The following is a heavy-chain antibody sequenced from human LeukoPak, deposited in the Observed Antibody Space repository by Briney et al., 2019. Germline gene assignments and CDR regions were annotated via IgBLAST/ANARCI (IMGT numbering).Heavy chain of an antibody. CDR1: VFTFDDYA. V-gene: IGHV3-43*02. Sequence: GGSLRLSCAASVFTFDDYAMHWVRQAPGKGLEWVSLISGDGGSTYYGDSVKGRFTISRDNSKNSLYLQMNSLGTEDTALYYCAKDSSGYYYVFQHWGQGTLVTVSS. D-gene: IGHD3-22*01. J-gene: IGHJ1*01. CDR3: AKDSSGYYYVFQH. CDR2: ISGDGGST.